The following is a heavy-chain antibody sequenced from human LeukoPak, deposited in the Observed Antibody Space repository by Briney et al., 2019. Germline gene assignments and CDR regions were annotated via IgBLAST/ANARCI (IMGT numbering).Heavy chain of an antibody. J-gene: IGHJ3*02. CDR1: GGSFSGHY. CDR3: ARHNYDDYVFDI. Sequence: SETLSLTCAVYGGSFSGHYWAWIRQPPGKGLEWIGEILHSGSTNYNPSLTTRVTMSVDTSKQFSLSLSSVTAADTAVYYCARHNYDDYVFDIWGQGTKVTVSS. V-gene: IGHV4-34*12. D-gene: IGHD4-17*01. CDR2: ILHSGST.